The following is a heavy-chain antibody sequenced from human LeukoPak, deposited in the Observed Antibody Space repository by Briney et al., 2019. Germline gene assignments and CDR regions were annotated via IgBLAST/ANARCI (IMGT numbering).Heavy chain of an antibody. CDR3: ARDPYDSSGYYYLFDY. CDR1: GFTFSSYG. Sequence: PGGSLRLSCAASGFTFSSYGMHWVRQAPCKGLEWVAVIWYDGSNKYYADSVKGRFTISRDNSKNTLYLQMNSLRAEDTAVYYCARDPYDSSGYYYLFDYWGQGTLVTVSS. D-gene: IGHD3-22*01. V-gene: IGHV3-33*08. J-gene: IGHJ4*02. CDR2: IWYDGSNK.